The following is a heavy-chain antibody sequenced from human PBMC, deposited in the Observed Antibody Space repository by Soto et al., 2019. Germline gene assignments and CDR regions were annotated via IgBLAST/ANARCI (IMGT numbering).Heavy chain of an antibody. D-gene: IGHD1-1*01. Sequence: QVQLQQWGAGLLKPSETLSLTCAVYGGSFSGYYWSWIRQPPGKGLEWIGEINHSGSTNYNPSLKSRVTISVDTSKNQFSLKLSSVTAADTAVYYCASFGFERGFDYWGQGTLVTVSS. V-gene: IGHV4-34*01. CDR2: INHSGST. CDR1: GGSFSGYY. J-gene: IGHJ4*02. CDR3: ASFGFERGFDY.